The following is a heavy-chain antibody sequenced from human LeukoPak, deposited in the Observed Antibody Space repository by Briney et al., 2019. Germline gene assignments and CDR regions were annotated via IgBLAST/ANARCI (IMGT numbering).Heavy chain of an antibody. D-gene: IGHD6-19*01. CDR1: GFTFNKYA. CDR3: AKESGWITGYGLDV. J-gene: IGHJ6*02. Sequence: GGSLRLSCAASGFTFNKYAMNWVRQAPGKGLEWVSVISGSDGTRYYADSLKGRFTISRDNSKNTLYLQMNTLRAEDTAIYYCAKESGWITGYGLDVWGQGTTVTVSS. V-gene: IGHV3-23*01. CDR2: ISGSDGTR.